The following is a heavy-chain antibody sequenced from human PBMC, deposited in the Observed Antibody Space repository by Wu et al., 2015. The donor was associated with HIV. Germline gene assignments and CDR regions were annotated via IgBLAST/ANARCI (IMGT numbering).Heavy chain of an antibody. Sequence: QVQLVQSGAEMKKPGASVKVSCKTSGYTFSSYDINWVRQATGQGPEWMGWMNPSSGNKGYAQKFQGRVTMTRDTSISTAYMELSSLRSEDTAVYYCARVGRGAFDIWGQGTMVTVSS. CDR2: MNPSSGNK. D-gene: IGHD2-15*01. J-gene: IGHJ3*02. CDR1: GYTFSSYD. V-gene: IGHV1-8*01. CDR3: ARVGRGAFDI.